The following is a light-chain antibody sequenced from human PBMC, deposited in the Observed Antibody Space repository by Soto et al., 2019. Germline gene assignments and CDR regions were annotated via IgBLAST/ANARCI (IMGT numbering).Light chain of an antibody. Sequence: QSALTQPASVSGSPGQSITISCTGTSSDVGGYNYVSWYQQHPGKAPKLMIYDVSNRPSGVSDRFSGSKSGNTGSLTISALQADDGADYFCSSYTSSNTFVFGTGTKVTVL. J-gene: IGLJ1*01. V-gene: IGLV2-14*03. CDR2: DVS. CDR3: SSYTSSNTFV. CDR1: SSDVGGYNY.